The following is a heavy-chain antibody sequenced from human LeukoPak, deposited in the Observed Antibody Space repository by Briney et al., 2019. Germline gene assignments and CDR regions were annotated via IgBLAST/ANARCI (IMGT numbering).Heavy chain of an antibody. V-gene: IGHV3-9*01. CDR3: AKGYCSGGSCYGYYMDV. D-gene: IGHD2-15*01. J-gene: IGHJ6*03. CDR1: GFTFDDYA. CDR2: ISWNSDTI. Sequence: GRSLRLSCAVSGFTFDDYARHWVRQVPGKGLEWVSGISWNSDTIDLADSVKGRFTISRDNAKNSLYLQMNSLRAEDTAVYYCAKGYCSGGSCYGYYMDVWGKGTTVTVSS.